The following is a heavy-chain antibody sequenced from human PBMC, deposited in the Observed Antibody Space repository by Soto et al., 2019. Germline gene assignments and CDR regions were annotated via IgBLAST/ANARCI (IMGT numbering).Heavy chain of an antibody. CDR1: GGSISSGGYD. CDR2: IYHSGST. J-gene: IGHJ4*02. V-gene: IGHV4-31*03. D-gene: IGHD6-19*01. Sequence: SETLSLTCTVSGGSISSGGYDWSWLRQHPGKGLEWIGYIYHSGSTNYYPPIKSRVTISVDKSKNQASLKLSSVTAADTAVYYCARDRGGSGWYRRFDYWGQGTLVTVSS. CDR3: ARDRGGSGWYRRFDY.